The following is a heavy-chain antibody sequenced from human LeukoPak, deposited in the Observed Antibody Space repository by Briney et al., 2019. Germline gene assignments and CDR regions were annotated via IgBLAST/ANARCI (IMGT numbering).Heavy chain of an antibody. D-gene: IGHD3-16*01. CDR1: GLTFGSYW. J-gene: IGHJ6*02. Sequence: GGSLRLSCAASGLTFGSYWMNWARQAPGKGLEWVASINHNGNVNYYVDSVKGRFTISRDNAKNSLYLQMSNLRAEDTAVYFCARGGGLDVWGQGATVTVSS. CDR2: INHNGNVN. CDR3: ARGGGLDV. V-gene: IGHV3-7*03.